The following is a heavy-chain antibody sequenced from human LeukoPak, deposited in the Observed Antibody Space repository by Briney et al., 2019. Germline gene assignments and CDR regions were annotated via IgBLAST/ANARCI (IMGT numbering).Heavy chain of an antibody. Sequence: ASVKVSCTASGGTFSSYAISWVRQAPGQGLEWMGWISAYNGNTNYAQKLQGRVTMTTDTSTSTAYMELRSLRSDDTAVYYCARGPKRSYYADYWGQGTLVTVSS. J-gene: IGHJ4*02. CDR3: ARGPKRSYYADY. V-gene: IGHV1-18*01. CDR1: GGTFSSYA. CDR2: ISAYNGNT. D-gene: IGHD1-26*01.